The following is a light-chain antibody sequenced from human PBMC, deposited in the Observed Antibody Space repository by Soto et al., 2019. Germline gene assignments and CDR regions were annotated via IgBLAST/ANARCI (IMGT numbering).Light chain of an antibody. CDR2: DAS. Sequence: EIVLTQSPATLSLSPGERATLSCRASQSVSSYLAWYQQKPGQAPRLLIYDASNRATGIPARFSGSGSGTDFPLTISSLEPEDFAVYYCQQRSYWPPTFGGGTKVEIK. CDR1: QSVSSY. J-gene: IGKJ4*01. V-gene: IGKV3-11*01. CDR3: QQRSYWPPT.